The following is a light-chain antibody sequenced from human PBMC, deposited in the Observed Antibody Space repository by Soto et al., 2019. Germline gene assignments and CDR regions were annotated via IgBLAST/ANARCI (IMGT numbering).Light chain of an antibody. Sequence: EIVMTQSPATLSLSPGERAILSCRASQSVDSNLASYQQKPGQAPSLLIHHASPRATGVPARISGRGSGTEFTLHISSLQSEDFAVYYCQQYHKWRTFGQGTKVDIK. V-gene: IGKV3-15*01. J-gene: IGKJ1*01. CDR2: HAS. CDR1: QSVDSN. CDR3: QQYHKWRT.